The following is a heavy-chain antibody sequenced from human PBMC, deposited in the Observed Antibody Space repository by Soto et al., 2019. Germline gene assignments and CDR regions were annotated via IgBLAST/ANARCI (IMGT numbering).Heavy chain of an antibody. J-gene: IGHJ4*02. CDR2: INSNSGGT. D-gene: IGHD2-21*02. CDR3: ARDSPSLAYCGGDCYSIDY. CDR1: GYTFTDHY. Sequence: QEQLVQSGAEVKKPGASVKVSCKASGYTFTDHYIHWVRQAPGQGLEWMGWINSNSGGTNSAQKFQGRVPMTRDTSISTAYMELTRLRSDDTAMYYCARDSPSLAYCGGDCYSIDYWGQGTLVTVSS. V-gene: IGHV1-2*02.